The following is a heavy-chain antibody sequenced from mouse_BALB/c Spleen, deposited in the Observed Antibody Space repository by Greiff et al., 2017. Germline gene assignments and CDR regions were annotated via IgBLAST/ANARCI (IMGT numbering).Heavy chain of an antibody. J-gene: IGHJ2*01. CDR3: ARGGNYGNYFDY. D-gene: IGHD2-1*01. CDR1: GYSITSDYA. V-gene: IGHV3-2*02. CDR2: ISYSGST. Sequence: EVKLQESGPGLVKPSQSLSLTCTVTGYSITSDYAWNWIRQFPGNKLEWMGYISYSGSTSYNPSLKSRISITRDTSKNQFFLQLNSVTTEDTATYYCARGGNYGNYFDYWGQGTTLTVSS.